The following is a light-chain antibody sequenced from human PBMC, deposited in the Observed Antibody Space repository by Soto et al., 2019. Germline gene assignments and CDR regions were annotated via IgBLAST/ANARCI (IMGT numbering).Light chain of an antibody. Sequence: EIVLTQSPGTLSFSPGDRATPSPRASQSISNYLAWYQQKPGQAPRLLIYDASNRATGIPARFSGSGSGTEFTLTINSLQSEDFAVYYCQRYNNWPLTFGGGTKVDIK. V-gene: IGKV3D-15*01. CDR2: DAS. J-gene: IGKJ4*01. CDR1: QSISNY. CDR3: QRYNNWPLT.